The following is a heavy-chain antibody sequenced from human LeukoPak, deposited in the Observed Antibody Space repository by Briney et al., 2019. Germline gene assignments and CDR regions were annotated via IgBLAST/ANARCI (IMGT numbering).Heavy chain of an antibody. CDR2: ISYDGNNK. J-gene: IGHJ4*02. V-gene: IGHV3-30*18. CDR3: AKDFYDYVWGSYRPTFDS. Sequence: GGSLRLSCAASGFTFSSYGMHWVRQAPGKGLEWVAIISYDGNNKYHADSVKGRFTISRDNSKNTLYLQMNSLRAEDTAVYYCAKDFYDYVWGSYRPTFDSWGQGTLVTVSS. D-gene: IGHD3-16*02. CDR1: GFTFSSYG.